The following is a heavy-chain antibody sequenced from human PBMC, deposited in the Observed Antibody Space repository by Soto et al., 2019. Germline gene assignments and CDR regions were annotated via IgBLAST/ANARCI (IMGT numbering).Heavy chain of an antibody. CDR1: GYTFTSYG. Sequence: ASVKVSCKASGYTFTSYGISWVRQAPGQGLEWMGWISAYNGNTNYAQKLQGRVTMTTDTSTSTAYMELRSLRSDDTAVYYCARIEAWTAAGTGWNPYYYYVMDVWGEGPTVTVYS. CDR3: ARIEAWTAAGTGWNPYYYYVMDV. J-gene: IGHJ6*04. D-gene: IGHD6-13*01. V-gene: IGHV1-18*01. CDR2: ISAYNGNT.